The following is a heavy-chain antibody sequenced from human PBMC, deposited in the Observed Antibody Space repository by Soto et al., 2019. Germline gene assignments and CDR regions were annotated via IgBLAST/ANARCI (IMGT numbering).Heavy chain of an antibody. V-gene: IGHV1-18*01. CDR2: ISAYNGNT. D-gene: IGHD6-25*01. CDR1: GYTLTSYG. CDR3: ARDVERLAPYYFDY. J-gene: IGHJ4*02. Sequence: GASVKVSCKASGYTLTSYGISWVRQAPGQGLEWMGWISAYNGNTNYAQKLQGRVTMTTDTSTSTAYMELRSLRSDDTAVYYCARDVERLAPYYFDYWGQGTLVTVSS.